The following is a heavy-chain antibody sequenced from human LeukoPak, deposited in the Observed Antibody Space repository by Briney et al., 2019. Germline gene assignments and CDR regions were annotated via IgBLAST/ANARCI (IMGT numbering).Heavy chain of an antibody. Sequence: GGSLRLSCAASGFTFSSYAMSWVRQAPGKGLEWVPAISGSGGSTYYADSVKGRFTISRDNSKNTLYLQMNSLRAEDTAVYYCARDGSSSGFDYWGQGTLVTVSS. D-gene: IGHD6-6*01. CDR3: ARDGSSSGFDY. CDR1: GFTFSSYA. CDR2: ISGSGGST. J-gene: IGHJ4*02. V-gene: IGHV3-23*01.